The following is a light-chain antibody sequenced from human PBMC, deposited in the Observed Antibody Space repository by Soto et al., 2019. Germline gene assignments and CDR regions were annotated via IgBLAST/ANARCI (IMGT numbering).Light chain of an antibody. CDR1: QTISNY. Sequence: DIQMTQSPSSLSAAVGDRVTLTCRASQTISNYLNWYQQKPGKAPKLLIYTGSTLQSGVPSRFSSSGSGTHFTLTISSLQPEDFASYYCQQSYSTPLTFGGGTKVEL. CDR2: TGS. CDR3: QQSYSTPLT. J-gene: IGKJ4*02. V-gene: IGKV1-39*01.